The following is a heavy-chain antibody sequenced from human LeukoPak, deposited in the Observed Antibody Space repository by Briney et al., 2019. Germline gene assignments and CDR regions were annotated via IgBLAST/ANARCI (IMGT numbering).Heavy chain of an antibody. V-gene: IGHV3-21*01. Sequence: GGSLRLSCAASGFTFSRYSMNWVRQAPGKGLEWVSSISSSSSYIYYADSVKGRFTISRDNAKNSLYLQMNSLRAEDTAVYYCARTRLYYYDSSGYGDFDYWGQGTLVTVSS. CDR2: ISSSSSYI. J-gene: IGHJ4*02. CDR3: ARTRLYYYDSSGYGDFDY. CDR1: GFTFSRYS. D-gene: IGHD3-22*01.